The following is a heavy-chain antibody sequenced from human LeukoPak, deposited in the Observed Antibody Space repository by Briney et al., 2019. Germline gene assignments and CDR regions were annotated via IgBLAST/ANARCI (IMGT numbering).Heavy chain of an antibody. CDR2: IVVGSGNT. CDR1: GFTFTSSA. CDR3: AGDLRFTIFGVVSINYFDY. J-gene: IGHJ4*02. D-gene: IGHD3-3*01. Sequence: ASVKVSCKASGFTFTSSAMQWVRQARGQRLEWIGWIVVGSGNTNYAQKFQERVTITRDMSTSTAYMDLSSLRSEDTAVYYCAGDLRFTIFGVVSINYFDYWGQGTLVTVSS. V-gene: IGHV1-58*02.